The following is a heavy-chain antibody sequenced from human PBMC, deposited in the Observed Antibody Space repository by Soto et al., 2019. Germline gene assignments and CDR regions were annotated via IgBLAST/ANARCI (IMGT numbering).Heavy chain of an antibody. Sequence: PGGSLRLSCAASGFTFSSYAMSWVRQAPGKGLEWVSAISGSGGSTYYADSVKGRFTISRDNSKNTLYLQMNSLRAEDTAVYYCAKQAVGEWVDFWSGPNWFDPWGQGTLVTVSS. CDR2: ISGSGGST. J-gene: IGHJ5*02. CDR3: AKQAVGEWVDFWSGPNWFDP. CDR1: GFTFSSYA. D-gene: IGHD3-3*01. V-gene: IGHV3-23*01.